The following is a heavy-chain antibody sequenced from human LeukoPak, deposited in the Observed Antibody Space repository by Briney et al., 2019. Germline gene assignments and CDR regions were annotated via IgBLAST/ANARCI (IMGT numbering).Heavy chain of an antibody. V-gene: IGHV3-23*01. CDR2: ISGSGGST. CDR3: AKDVDRSSTSLFDY. CDR1: GFTFSSYA. D-gene: IGHD2-2*01. Sequence: GGSLRLSCAASGFTFSSYAMSWVRQAPGKGLEWVSAISGSGGSTYYADSVKGRFTISRDNSKNTLYLQMNSLRAEDTAVYYCAKDVDRSSTSLFDYWGQGTLVTVSP. J-gene: IGHJ4*02.